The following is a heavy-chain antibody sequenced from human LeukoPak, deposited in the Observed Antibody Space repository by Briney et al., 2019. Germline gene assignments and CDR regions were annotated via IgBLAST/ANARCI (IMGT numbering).Heavy chain of an antibody. CDR3: ATVRPPNNVDSVADYRFYHDMDV. J-gene: IGHJ6*02. Sequence: ASVKVSCKASGYTFSSYGLSWVRQAPGQGLEWMGWISPYNGNTEYGQKVQGRVTMTTDRPTTTAFMELRGLRSDDTAIYYCATVRPPNNVDSVADYRFYHDMDVWGQGTTVTVSS. V-gene: IGHV1-18*01. CDR1: GYTFSSYG. D-gene: IGHD1/OR15-1a*01. CDR2: ISPYNGNT.